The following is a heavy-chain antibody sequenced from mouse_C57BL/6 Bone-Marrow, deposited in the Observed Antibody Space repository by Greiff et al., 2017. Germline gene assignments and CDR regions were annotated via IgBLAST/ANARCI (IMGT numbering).Heavy chain of an antibody. CDR3: DTHYDGYGVRWFAY. CDR2: IDPENGDT. D-gene: IGHD2-3*01. Sequence: VQLQQSGAELVRPGASVKLSCTASGFNIKDDYMHWVKQRPEQGLEWIGWIDPENGDTDYASKFQGKATITADTSSNTAYLQLSSLTSEDIAVYYCDTHYDGYGVRWFAYWGQGTRVTVSA. CDR1: GFNIKDDY. V-gene: IGHV14-4*01. J-gene: IGHJ3*01.